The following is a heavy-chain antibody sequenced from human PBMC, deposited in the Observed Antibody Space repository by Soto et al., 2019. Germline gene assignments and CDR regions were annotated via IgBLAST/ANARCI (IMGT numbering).Heavy chain of an antibody. Sequence: PGGSLRLSCAASGFTVSSHAMSWVRQAPGKGLEWVASVSGSGDGTYYGESVKGRFTISRDSSSRTLYLQMNNLRGEDTAVYFCTKSRRGILIVYGFGGMDVWGQGTTVTVSS. D-gene: IGHD2-8*01. CDR3: TKSRRGILIVYGFGGMDV. CDR2: VSGSGDGT. J-gene: IGHJ6*02. CDR1: GFTVSSHA. V-gene: IGHV3-23*01.